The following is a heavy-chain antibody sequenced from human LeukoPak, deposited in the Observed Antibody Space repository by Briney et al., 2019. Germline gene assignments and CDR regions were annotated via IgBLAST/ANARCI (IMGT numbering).Heavy chain of an antibody. CDR3: ASSLRRPPRNFDLLFQLGY. CDR2: INHSGST. D-gene: IGHD3-9*01. Sequence: SQCLSLACAVYGGSFSGYYWSWIRQPPGKGREWIGEINHSGSTNYNPSLKSRVTISVDTSKNQFSLKLSSVTAADTAVYYCASSLRRPPRNFDLLFQLGYWGQGTLVTVSS. V-gene: IGHV4-34*01. CDR1: GGSFSGYY. J-gene: IGHJ4*02.